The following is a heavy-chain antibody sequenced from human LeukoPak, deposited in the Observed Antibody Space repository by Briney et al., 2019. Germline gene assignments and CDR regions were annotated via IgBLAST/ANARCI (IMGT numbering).Heavy chain of an antibody. D-gene: IGHD6-13*01. V-gene: IGHV3-30-3*01. Sequence: GGSLRLSCAASGFTFSNYAMHWVRQAPGKGLEWVAFISFDGSDKYYADSVKGRFTISRDNSKNTLYLQMNSLRAEDTAVYYCATSYSSSWFSGGVDYWGQGTLVTVSS. CDR3: ATSYSSSWFSGGVDY. CDR1: GFTFSNYA. J-gene: IGHJ4*02. CDR2: ISFDGSDK.